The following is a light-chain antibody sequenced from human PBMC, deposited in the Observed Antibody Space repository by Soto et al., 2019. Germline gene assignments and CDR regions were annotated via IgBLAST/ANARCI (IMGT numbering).Light chain of an antibody. Sequence: QSVLTQPRSVSGSPGQSVTISCTGTSSDVGGYNYVSWYQQHPGKAPKLMIYDVSKRPSGVPDRFSGSKSGSTASLTISGLQAEDEADYYCCSFAGRTYVFGTGTKLTVL. V-gene: IGLV2-11*01. CDR1: SSDVGGYNY. J-gene: IGLJ1*01. CDR3: CSFAGRTYV. CDR2: DVS.